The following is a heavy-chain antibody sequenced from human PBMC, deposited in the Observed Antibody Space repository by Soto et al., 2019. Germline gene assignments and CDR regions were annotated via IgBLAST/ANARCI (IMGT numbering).Heavy chain of an antibody. CDR3: ATRPPRRNIAAGY. J-gene: IGHJ4*02. V-gene: IGHV3-48*03. Sequence: PGGSLRLSCAASGFTFSSYEMNWVRQAPGKGLEWVSYISSSGTTKYYADSVKGRFTISRDSAKNSLYLQVNSLRAEDTAVYYCATRPPRRNIAAGYWGQGTLVTVSS. CDR2: ISSSGTTK. D-gene: IGHD6-6*01. CDR1: GFTFSSYE.